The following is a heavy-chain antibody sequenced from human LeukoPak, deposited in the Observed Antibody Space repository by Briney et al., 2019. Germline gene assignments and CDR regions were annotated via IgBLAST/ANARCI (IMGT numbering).Heavy chain of an antibody. D-gene: IGHD3-22*01. J-gene: IGHJ4*02. Sequence: SETLSLTCTVSGGSIGSYYWSWIRQPPGKGLEWIGYIYYSGSTNYNPSLKSRVTISVDTSKNQFSLKLSSVTAADTAVYYCARGLTMIYWGQGTLVTVSS. V-gene: IGHV4-59*01. CDR1: GGSIGSYY. CDR3: ARGLTMIY. CDR2: IYYSGST.